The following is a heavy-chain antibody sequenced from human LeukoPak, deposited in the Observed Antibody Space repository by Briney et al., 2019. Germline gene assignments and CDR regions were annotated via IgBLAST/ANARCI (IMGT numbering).Heavy chain of an antibody. J-gene: IGHJ4*02. V-gene: IGHV3-23*01. CDR2: IGNSGST. D-gene: IGHD6-6*01. CDR1: GFTFSSYG. CDR3: AKISDSRSSSDY. Sequence: GGSLRLSCAASGFTFSSYGMNWVRQAPGKGLEWVSGIGNSGSTYYAYSVKGRFAISRDNSKNTLYLQMNSLRAEDTAVYYCAKISDSRSSSDYWGQGTLVTVSS.